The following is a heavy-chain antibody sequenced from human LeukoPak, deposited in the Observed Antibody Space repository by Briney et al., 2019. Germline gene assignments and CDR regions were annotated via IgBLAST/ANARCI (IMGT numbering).Heavy chain of an antibody. V-gene: IGHV3-64D*06. CDR1: GFTFSSYA. Sequence: PGGSLRLSCSASGFTFSSYAMHWVRQAPGKGLEYVSAISSKGGSTYYADSVKGRFTISRDNSKNTLYLQMNSLRAEDTAVYYCVKDLGISVTTAPGFDYWGQGTLVTVSS. CDR2: ISSKGGST. CDR3: VKDLGISVTTAPGFDY. J-gene: IGHJ4*02. D-gene: IGHD4-17*01.